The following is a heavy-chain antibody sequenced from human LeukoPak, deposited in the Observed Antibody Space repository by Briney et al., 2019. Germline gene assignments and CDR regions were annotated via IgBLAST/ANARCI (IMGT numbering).Heavy chain of an antibody. Sequence: GGSLRLSCAAPGFTFSSYAMSWVRQAPGKGLEWVSAISGSGGSTYYADSVKGRFTISRDNSKNTLYLQMNSLRAEDTAVYYCAKDWHYSTVTTGFDYWGQGTLVTVSS. CDR3: AKDWHYSTVTTGFDY. CDR2: ISGSGGST. J-gene: IGHJ4*02. V-gene: IGHV3-23*01. CDR1: GFTFSSYA. D-gene: IGHD4-17*01.